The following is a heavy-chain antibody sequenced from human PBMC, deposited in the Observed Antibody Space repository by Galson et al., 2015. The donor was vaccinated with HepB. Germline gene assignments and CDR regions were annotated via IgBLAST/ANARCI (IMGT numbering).Heavy chain of an antibody. V-gene: IGHV1-58*01. D-gene: IGHD2-15*01. CDR2: IVVGSGNT. CDR1: GFTFTSSA. J-gene: IGHJ3*02. Sequence: SVKVSCKASGFTFTSSAVQWVRQARGQRLEWIGWIVVGSGNTNYAQKFQERVTITRDMSTSTAYMELNSLKTEDTAVYYCTTEGDCSGGSCYTAFDIWGQGTMVTVSS. CDR3: TTEGDCSGGSCYTAFDI.